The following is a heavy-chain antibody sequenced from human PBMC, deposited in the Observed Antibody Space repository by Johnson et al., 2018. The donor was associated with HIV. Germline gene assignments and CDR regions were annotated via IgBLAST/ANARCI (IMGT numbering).Heavy chain of an antibody. CDR2: IGTAGDT. CDR3: ARDWEQQQPGAFDI. Sequence: VQLVESGGGLVQPGGSLRLSCAASGFTFSSYDMHWVRQATGKGLEWVSAIGTAGDTYYPGSVKGRFTISRENAKNSLYLQMNSLRAGDTAVYYCARDWEQQQPGAFDIWGQGTMVTVSS. J-gene: IGHJ3*02. D-gene: IGHD6-13*01. CDR1: GFTFSSYD. V-gene: IGHV3-13*01.